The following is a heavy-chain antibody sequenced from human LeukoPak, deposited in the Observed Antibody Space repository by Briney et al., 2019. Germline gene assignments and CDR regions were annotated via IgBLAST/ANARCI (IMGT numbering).Heavy chain of an antibody. CDR2: INADGSST. CDR3: ARDKVSGAGPHFDY. Sequence: GGSLRLSCAASGFSINTYWMHWVRQAPGKGLVWVSHINADGSSTNYADSVEGRFTISRDNSKNTLYLQMNSLRAEDTAVYYCARDKVSGAGPHFDYWGQGTLVTVSS. D-gene: IGHD6-19*01. J-gene: IGHJ4*02. CDR1: GFSINTYW. V-gene: IGHV3-74*01.